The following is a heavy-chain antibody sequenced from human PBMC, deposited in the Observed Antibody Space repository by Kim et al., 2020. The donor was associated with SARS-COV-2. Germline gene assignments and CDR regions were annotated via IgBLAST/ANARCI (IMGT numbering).Heavy chain of an antibody. D-gene: IGHD2-8*02. CDR3: ATGTVLVEDAFDI. J-gene: IGHJ3*02. Sequence: ASVKVSCKASGYTFASYAMNWVRQAPGQGLEWMGWINTNTGNPTYAQGFTGRFVFSLDTSVSTAYLQISSLKAEDTAVYYCATGTVLVEDAFDIWGQGTMVTVSS. V-gene: IGHV7-4-1*02. CDR2: INTNTGNP. CDR1: GYTFASYA.